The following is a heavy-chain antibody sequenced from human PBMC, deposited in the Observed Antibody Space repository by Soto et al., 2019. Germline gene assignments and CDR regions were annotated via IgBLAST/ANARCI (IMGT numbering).Heavy chain of an antibody. D-gene: IGHD6-19*01. CDR2: ISSSSSTI. J-gene: IGHJ4*02. V-gene: IGHV3-48*01. CDR1: GFTFSSYS. Sequence: GGSLRLSCAASGFTFSSYSMNWVRQAPGKGLEWVSYISSSSSTIYYADSVKGRFTISRDNAKNSLYLQMNSLRAEDTAVYYCARALASSGWDFDYWGQGTLVTVSS. CDR3: ARALASSGWDFDY.